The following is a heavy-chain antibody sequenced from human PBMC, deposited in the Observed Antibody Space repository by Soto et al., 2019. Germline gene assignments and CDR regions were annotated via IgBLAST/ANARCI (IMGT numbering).Heavy chain of an antibody. CDR3: ARRRHGDYDY. J-gene: IGHJ4*02. Sequence: GASVKVSCKASGYSFTTSGITWVRQAPGQGLEWMGWISTYNGNTNYAQKLQDRVTLTTDTSTSTAYMELSSLRSDDTAVYYCARRRHGDYDYWGQGTLVTVSS. V-gene: IGHV1-18*01. D-gene: IGHD4-17*01. CDR1: GYSFTTSG. CDR2: ISTYNGNT.